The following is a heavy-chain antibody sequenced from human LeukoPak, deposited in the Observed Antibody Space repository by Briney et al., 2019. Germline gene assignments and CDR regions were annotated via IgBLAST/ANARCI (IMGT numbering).Heavy chain of an antibody. CDR1: GFTFSNAW. CDR2: IKSKTDGGTT. V-gene: IGHV3-15*01. J-gene: IGHJ4*02. Sequence: PGGSLRLPCAASGFTFSNAWMSWVRQAPGKGLEWVGRIKSKTDGGTTDYAAPVKGRFTISRDDSKNTLYLQMNSLKTEDTAVYYCTTDPGEEVALYWGQGTLVTVSS. CDR3: TTDPGEEVALY. D-gene: IGHD3-10*01.